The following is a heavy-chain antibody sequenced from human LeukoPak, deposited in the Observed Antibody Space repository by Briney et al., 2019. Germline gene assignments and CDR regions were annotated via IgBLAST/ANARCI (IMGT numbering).Heavy chain of an antibody. J-gene: IGHJ4*02. D-gene: IGHD2-15*01. V-gene: IGHV3-48*03. CDR2: ISSSGSTI. CDR1: GFTFSSYE. CDR3: ARELRLPYFDY. Sequence: PGGSLRLSCAASGFTFSSYEMNWVRQAPGKGLEWVSYISSSGSTIYYADSVKGRFTVSRDHAKNSLYLQMNSLRAEDTAVYYCARELRLPYFDYWGQGTLVTVSS.